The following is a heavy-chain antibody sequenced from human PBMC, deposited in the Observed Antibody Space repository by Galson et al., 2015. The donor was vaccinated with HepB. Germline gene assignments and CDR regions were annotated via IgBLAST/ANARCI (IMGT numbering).Heavy chain of an antibody. CDR2: IFYDGSIK. D-gene: IGHD4-17*01. CDR3: VKGSHDYGDYSWGYYFDY. Sequence: SLRLSCAASGFSFRTYGMHWVRQAPGKGLEWVALIFYDGSIKYYADSVKGRFTISRDNSKNTLYLQLNSLRTEDTAMYYCVKGSHDYGDYSWGYYFDYWGQGTLVTVSS. CDR1: GFSFRTYG. V-gene: IGHV3-30*18. J-gene: IGHJ4*02.